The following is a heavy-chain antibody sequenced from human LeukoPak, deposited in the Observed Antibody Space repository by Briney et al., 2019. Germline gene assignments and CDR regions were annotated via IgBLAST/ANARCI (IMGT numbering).Heavy chain of an antibody. J-gene: IGHJ4*02. CDR1: GDSITSFY. CDR3: AKDPHSPYCSGGSCYSDY. V-gene: IGHV4-59*01. D-gene: IGHD2-15*01. Sequence: SETLSLTCTVSGDSITSFYWSWIRQSPGKGLEWIGYFYYSRGTTYNPSLRSRATISADTSQNQFSLKLRSVTAADTAVYYCAKDPHSPYCSGGSCYSDYWGQGTLVTVSS. CDR2: FYYSRGT.